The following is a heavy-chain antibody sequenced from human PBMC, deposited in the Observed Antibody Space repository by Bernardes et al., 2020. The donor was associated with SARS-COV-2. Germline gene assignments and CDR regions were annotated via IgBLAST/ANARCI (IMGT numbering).Heavy chain of an antibody. J-gene: IGHJ6*02. D-gene: IGHD3-10*01. CDR1: GYTFTNYD. CDR3: ARDFVSFSPFHYYTLDV. V-gene: IGHV1-8*01. Sequence: ASVKVSCKASGYTFTNYDINWVRQASGQGLEWIGWMNPNSGSVGYALKFQGRVTMTRDISLNTAYMELSSLTSEDTAVYFCARDFVSFSPFHYYTLDVWGPGTTVTVAS. CDR2: MNPNSGSV.